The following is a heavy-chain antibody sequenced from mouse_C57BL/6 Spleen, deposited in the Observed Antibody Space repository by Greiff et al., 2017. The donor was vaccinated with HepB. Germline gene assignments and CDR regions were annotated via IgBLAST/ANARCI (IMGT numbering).Heavy chain of an antibody. CDR3: ARSIYYGNYGFAY. CDR1: GYAFSSYW. V-gene: IGHV1-80*01. D-gene: IGHD2-1*01. Sequence: VKLQQSGAELVKPGASVKISCKASGYAFSSYWMNWVKQRPGTGLEWIGQIYPGDGDTNYNGKFKGKATLTADKSSSTAYMQLSSLTSEDSAVYFCARSIYYGNYGFAYWGQGTLVTVSA. CDR2: IYPGDGDT. J-gene: IGHJ3*01.